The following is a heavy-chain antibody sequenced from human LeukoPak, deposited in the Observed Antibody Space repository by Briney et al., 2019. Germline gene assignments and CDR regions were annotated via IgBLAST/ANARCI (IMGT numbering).Heavy chain of an antibody. V-gene: IGHV3-30*02. J-gene: IGHJ4*02. Sequence: GGSLRLSCAASVFTFSGYGMHWVRQAPGKGLEWVAFIRLDGSDEYYGDSVKGRFTISRDNSKNTLYLQMNSLRPEDTAVYYCARDHSQNFDYWGQGTLVTVSS. CDR3: ARDHSQNFDY. D-gene: IGHD5-18*01. CDR1: VFTFSGYG. CDR2: IRLDGSDE.